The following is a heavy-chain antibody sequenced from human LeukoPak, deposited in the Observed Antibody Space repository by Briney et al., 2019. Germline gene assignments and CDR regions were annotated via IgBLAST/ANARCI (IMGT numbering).Heavy chain of an antibody. CDR3: AKGSYDFWSGYLIDY. CDR1: GFTFNGHW. D-gene: IGHD3-3*01. Sequence: GGSLRLSCEASGFTFNGHWMHWVRQAPGKGLEWVSAISCSGGSTYYAASVKGRFTISRENSKHTLYLQMNRLRAEDTAVYYCAKGSYDFWSGYLIDYWGQGTLVTVSS. V-gene: IGHV3-23*01. CDR2: ISCSGGST. J-gene: IGHJ4*02.